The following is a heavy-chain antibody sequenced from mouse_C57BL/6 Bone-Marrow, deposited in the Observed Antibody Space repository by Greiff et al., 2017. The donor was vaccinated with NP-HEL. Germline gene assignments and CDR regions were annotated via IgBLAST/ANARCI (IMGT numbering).Heavy chain of an antibody. Sequence: EVQLVESGGGLVKPGGSLKLSCAASGFTFSSYAMSWVRQTPEKRLEWVATISDGGSYTYYPDNVKGRFTISRDNAKNNLYLQMSHLKSEDTAMYYCARETAQATDYWGQGTTLTVSS. CDR1: GFTFSSYA. CDR3: ARETAQATDY. J-gene: IGHJ2*01. V-gene: IGHV5-4*01. CDR2: ISDGGSYT. D-gene: IGHD3-2*02.